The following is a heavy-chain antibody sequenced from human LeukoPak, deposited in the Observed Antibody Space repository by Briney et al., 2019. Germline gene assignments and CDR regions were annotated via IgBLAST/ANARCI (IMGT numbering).Heavy chain of an antibody. D-gene: IGHD6-19*01. CDR2: ISYDGSNK. Sequence: PGGSLRLSCAASGFTFSSYAMHWVRQAPGKGLEWVAVISYDGSNKYYADSVKGRFTISKDNSKNTLYLQMNSLRAEDTAVYYCARRGPDSIAVAGILYYYYYYMDVWGKGTTVTVSS. V-gene: IGHV3-30*01. CDR1: GFTFSSYA. CDR3: ARRGPDSIAVAGILYYYYYYMDV. J-gene: IGHJ6*03.